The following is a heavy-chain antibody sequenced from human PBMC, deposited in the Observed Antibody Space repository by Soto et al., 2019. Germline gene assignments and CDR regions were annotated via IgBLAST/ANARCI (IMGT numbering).Heavy chain of an antibody. CDR1: GYTFTSYG. CDR3: ARERVVLRFLEWLDFDYYYGMDV. V-gene: IGHV1-18*01. CDR2: ISAYNGNT. D-gene: IGHD3-3*01. Sequence: AAVKVSCKASGYTFTSYGISWVRQAPGQGLEWMGWISAYNGNTNYAQKLQGRVTMTTDTSTSTAYMELRSLRSDDTAVYYCARERVVLRFLEWLDFDYYYGMDVWGQGTTVTVSS. J-gene: IGHJ6*02.